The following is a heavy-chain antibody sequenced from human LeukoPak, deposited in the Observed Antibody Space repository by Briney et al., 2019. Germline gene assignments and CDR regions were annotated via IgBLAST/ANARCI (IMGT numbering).Heavy chain of an antibody. CDR1: EFTLSSFW. V-gene: IGHV3-74*01. D-gene: IGHD4-23*01. CDR3: ANSLL. J-gene: IGHJ4*02. CDR2: VNPEETTT. Sequence: GGSLRLSCADSEFTLSSFWIHWVRQAPGKGLEWVSRVNPEETTTTYADSVKGRFTISRDNAKNSVYLQMNSLRVEDTAVYCCANSLLGGQGTLVTVSS.